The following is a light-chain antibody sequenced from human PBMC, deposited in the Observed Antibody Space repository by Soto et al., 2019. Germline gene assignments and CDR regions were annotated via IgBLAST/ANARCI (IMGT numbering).Light chain of an antibody. J-gene: IGKJ3*01. V-gene: IGKV3-15*01. CDR3: QGRSIWRVT. CDR1: QSVRSN. CDR2: GAS. Sequence: LVMTLSPATLSVSQGERVTLSCRASQSVRSNLAWYQQKPGQSPRLLIYGASTRATGIPARFSGSGSGTEFTLTISSLEPEDIAVYYCQGRSIWRVTFCGGANEAI.